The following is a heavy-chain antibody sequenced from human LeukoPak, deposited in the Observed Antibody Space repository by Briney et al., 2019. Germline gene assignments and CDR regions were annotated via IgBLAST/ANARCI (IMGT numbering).Heavy chain of an antibody. Sequence: PSETLSLTCIVSGGSISTNTYYWGWIRLPPGKGLEWIGEIHHRGTTYYNPSLRSRVTISVDTSKNQFSLKLSSVTAADTAVYYCARGLRGDLDYWGQGTLVTVSS. D-gene: IGHD2-21*01. V-gene: IGHV4-39*07. J-gene: IGHJ4*02. CDR2: IHHRGTT. CDR3: ARGLRGDLDY. CDR1: GGSISTNTYY.